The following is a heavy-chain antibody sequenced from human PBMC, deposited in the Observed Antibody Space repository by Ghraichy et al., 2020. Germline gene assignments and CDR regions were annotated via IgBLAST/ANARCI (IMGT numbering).Heavy chain of an antibody. CDR2: INTDGSTT. J-gene: IGHJ2*01. CDR3: ARARRILTTRTRYFDL. V-gene: IGHV3-74*01. CDR1: GFTFTSHW. Sequence: ETLSLTCEVSGFTFTSHWMHWVRQAPGKGLVWVSRINTDGSTTNYADSVKGRFTISRDNDKNTVYLQMNSLRAEDTAVYYCARARRILTTRTRYFDLWGRGTLITVSS. D-gene: IGHD1-14*01.